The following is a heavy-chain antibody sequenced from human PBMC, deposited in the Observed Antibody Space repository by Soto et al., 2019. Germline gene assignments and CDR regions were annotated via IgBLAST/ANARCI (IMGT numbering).Heavy chain of an antibody. J-gene: IGHJ6*02. Sequence: GGTLRLSCAASGFTFSSYAMGWVRQGPGKGLDWVAGVSIGGSTHYADSVRGRFTISRDNSKNTLSLQMNSLRAEDTAVYYCAKAVGATTYYGMDVWGQGTTVTVSS. CDR2: VSIGGST. CDR1: GFTFSSYA. V-gene: IGHV3-23*01. CDR3: AKAVGATTYYGMDV. D-gene: IGHD1-26*01.